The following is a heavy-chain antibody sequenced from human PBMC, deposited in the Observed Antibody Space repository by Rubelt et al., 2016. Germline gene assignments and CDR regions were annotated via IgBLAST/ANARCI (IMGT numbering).Heavy chain of an antibody. V-gene: IGHV2-70*15. CDR2: IDWDDDK. CDR3: ARILLPDYYDSSGGMDV. CDR1: GFSLSTSGMC. J-gene: IGHJ6*02. Sequence: QVTLRESGPALVKPTQTLTLTCTFSGFSLSTSGMCVSWIRQPPGKALEWLARIDWDDDKYYSTSLKTRLTISKDTVKNQVFLTMTNMDPVDTATYYCARILLPDYYDSSGGMDVWGQGTTVTVSS. D-gene: IGHD3-22*01.